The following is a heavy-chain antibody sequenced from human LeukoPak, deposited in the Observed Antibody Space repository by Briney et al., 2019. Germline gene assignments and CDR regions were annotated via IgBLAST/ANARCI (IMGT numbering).Heavy chain of an antibody. Sequence: SETLSLTYAVYGGSFSGYYWSWIRQPPGKGLEWIGEINHSGSTNYNPSLKSRVTISVDTSKNQFSLKLSSVTAADTAVYYCARGRFYDFWSGYYFDYWGQGTLVTVSS. CDR2: INHSGST. J-gene: IGHJ4*02. D-gene: IGHD3-3*01. CDR1: GGSFSGYY. CDR3: ARGRFYDFWSGYYFDY. V-gene: IGHV4-34*01.